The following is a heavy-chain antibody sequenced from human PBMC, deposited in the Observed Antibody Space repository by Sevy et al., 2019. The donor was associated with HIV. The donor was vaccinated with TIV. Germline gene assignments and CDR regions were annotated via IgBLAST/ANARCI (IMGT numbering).Heavy chain of an antibody. CDR2: IKQDGSGK. V-gene: IGHV3-7*01. CDR1: GFTFSTYW. Sequence: GGSLRLSCAASGFTFSTYWMKWVRQAPGKGLEWVANIKQDGSGKNYVDSVKGRFTISRDNARNSLFLELNSLKVEDTAVYYCATDLFSSSSADVFDIWGQGTMVTVSS. CDR3: ATDLFSSSSADVFDI. D-gene: IGHD6-6*01. J-gene: IGHJ3*02.